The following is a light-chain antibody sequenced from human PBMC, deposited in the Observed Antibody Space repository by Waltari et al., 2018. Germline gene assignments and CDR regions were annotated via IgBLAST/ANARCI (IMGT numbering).Light chain of an antibody. CDR2: GAS. CDR1: PSVSSRY. V-gene: IGKV3-20*01. CDR3: QQYDDSPHYT. Sequence: EIVLTQSPGTLSLSPGERASLSCRASPSVSSRYLAWYQQKPGQAPRLLIYGASSRPTGIPDRFSGSGSGTDFTLTINRLEPEDFAVYYCQQYDDSPHYTFGQGTKLEIK. J-gene: IGKJ2*01.